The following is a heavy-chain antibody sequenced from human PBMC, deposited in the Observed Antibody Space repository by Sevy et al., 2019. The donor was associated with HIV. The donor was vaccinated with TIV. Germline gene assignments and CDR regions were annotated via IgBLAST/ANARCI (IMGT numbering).Heavy chain of an antibody. J-gene: IGHJ4*02. CDR3: ARGKSGYGYALNY. V-gene: IGHV3-66*01. CDR1: GFTVNSNY. Sequence: GGSLRLSCAASGFTVNSNYMTWVRQAPGKGLEGVSVIHSDDTTYHADSGKDRFTISRDNLKNTLYLQMSSLRAEDTAVYYCARGKSGYGYALNYWGQGTLVTVSS. CDR2: IHSDDTT. D-gene: IGHD5-18*01.